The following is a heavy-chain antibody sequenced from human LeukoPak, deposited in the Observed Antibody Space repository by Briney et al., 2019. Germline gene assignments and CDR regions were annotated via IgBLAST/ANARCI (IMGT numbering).Heavy chain of an antibody. CDR3: ARDRWEHRRDYAFDI. Sequence: SETLSLTCAVYGGSFSGYYWSWIRQPPGKGLEWIGEINHSGSTNYNPSLKSRVTISVDTSKNQFSLKLSSVTAADTAVYYCARDRWEHRRDYAFDIWGPGTLVTVSS. D-gene: IGHD1-26*01. CDR2: INHSGST. J-gene: IGHJ3*02. V-gene: IGHV4-34*01. CDR1: GGSFSGYY.